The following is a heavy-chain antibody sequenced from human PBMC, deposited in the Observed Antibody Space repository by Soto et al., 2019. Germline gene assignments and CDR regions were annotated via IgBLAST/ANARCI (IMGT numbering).Heavy chain of an antibody. Sequence: QVQLQESGPGLVKPSETLSLTCTVSGGSISSYYWSWIRQPPGKGLEWIGYIYYSGSTNYNPSLKSRVTISVDTSKNQSSLKLSSVTAADTAVYYGARRYGRAFDYWGQGTLVTVSS. CDR2: IYYSGST. D-gene: IGHD1-1*01. V-gene: IGHV4-59*08. J-gene: IGHJ4*02. CDR3: ARRYGRAFDY. CDR1: GGSISSYY.